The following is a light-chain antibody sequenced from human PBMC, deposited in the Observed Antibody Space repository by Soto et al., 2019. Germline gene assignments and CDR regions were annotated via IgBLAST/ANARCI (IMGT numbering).Light chain of an antibody. J-gene: IGKJ1*01. V-gene: IGKV1-39*01. Sequence: IRMTQSPSSLSASVVDRVTITCRASQSISNYLNWYQQKPGKAPKLLIYAASSMQSGVPSRFSGSGSETDFTLTISSLQPDDSATYYCQQSFSPLWTFGQGTKVEV. CDR3: QQSFSPLWT. CDR1: QSISNY. CDR2: AAS.